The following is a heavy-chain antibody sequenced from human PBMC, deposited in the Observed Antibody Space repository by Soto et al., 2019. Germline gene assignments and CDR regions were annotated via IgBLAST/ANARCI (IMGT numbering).Heavy chain of an antibody. D-gene: IGHD2-15*01. CDR1: GFSLSNARMG. V-gene: IGHV2-26*01. J-gene: IGHJ5*02. CDR2: IFSNDEK. Sequence: QVTLKESGPVLVKPTEPLTLTCTVSGFSLSNARMGVSWIRQPPGKALEWLAHIFSNDEKSYSTSLKSRLTISKDTSKSQVVLTMTNMDPVDTATYYCALLPRLYCSGGSCYSGWFDPWGQGTLVTVSS. CDR3: ALLPRLYCSGGSCYSGWFDP.